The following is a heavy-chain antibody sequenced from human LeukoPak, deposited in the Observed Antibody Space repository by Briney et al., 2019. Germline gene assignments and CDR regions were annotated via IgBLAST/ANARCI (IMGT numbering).Heavy chain of an antibody. J-gene: IGHJ4*02. D-gene: IGHD3-9*01. CDR3: ARAGEYDILTGYQYYFDY. V-gene: IGHV4-39*01. CDR2: IYYSGST. CDR1: GGSISSNTYF. Sequence: SETLSLTCIVSGGSISSNTYFWGWIRQPPGKGLEWIGSIYYSGSTYYSPSLKSRITMSVDTSKNQFSLQLSSVTAAETAVYSCARAGEYDILTGYQYYFDYWGQGTLVTVSS.